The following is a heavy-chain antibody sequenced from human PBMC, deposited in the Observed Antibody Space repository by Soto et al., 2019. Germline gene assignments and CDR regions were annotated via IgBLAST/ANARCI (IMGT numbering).Heavy chain of an antibody. J-gene: IGHJ4*02. D-gene: IGHD4-17*01. CDR2: MNPNSGNT. V-gene: IGHV1-8*01. Sequence: ASVKVSCKASGYTFTSYDINWVRQATGQGLEWMGWMNPNSGNTAYAQKFQGRVTMTRNTSISTAYMELSSLRPDDTAVYYCARGDYDFDYWGQGTLVTVSS. CDR1: GYTFTSYD. CDR3: ARGDYDFDY.